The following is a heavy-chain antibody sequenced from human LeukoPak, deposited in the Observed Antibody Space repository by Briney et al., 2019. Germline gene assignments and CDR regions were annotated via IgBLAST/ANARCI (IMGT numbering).Heavy chain of an antibody. V-gene: IGHV1-3*01. J-gene: IGHJ4*02. Sequence: ASVKVSCKASGYTFTSYAMHWVRQAPGQRLEWMGWINAGNGNTKYSQKFQSRVTITRDTSASTAYMELSSLRSEDTAVYYCARSPRYYDSSGPFDYWGQGTLVTVSS. CDR1: GYTFTSYA. D-gene: IGHD3-22*01. CDR2: INAGNGNT. CDR3: ARSPRYYDSSGPFDY.